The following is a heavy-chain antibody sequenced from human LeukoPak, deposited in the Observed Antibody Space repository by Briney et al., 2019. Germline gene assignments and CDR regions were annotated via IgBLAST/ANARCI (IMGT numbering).Heavy chain of an antibody. V-gene: IGHV4-38-2*01. CDR1: GYSISSGYY. CDR3: ARLGPPYSSSWSDY. D-gene: IGHD6-13*01. J-gene: IGHJ4*02. CDR2: IYHSGST. Sequence: SETLSLTCAVSGYSISSGYYWGWIRQPPGKGLEWIGSIYHSGSTYYNPSLKSRVTISVDTSKNQFSLKLTSVTAADTAVYYCARLGPPYSSSWSDYWGQGTLVTVSS.